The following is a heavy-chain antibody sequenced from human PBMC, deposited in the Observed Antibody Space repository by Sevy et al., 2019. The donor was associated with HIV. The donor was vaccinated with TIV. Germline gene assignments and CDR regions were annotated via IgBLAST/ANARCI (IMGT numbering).Heavy chain of an antibody. Sequence: ASVKVSCKTSGYTFNDYYIHWVRQAPGQGLEWMGRINPNSGATNYAQKFQDRVTMTRDTSISTSYMELRRLRSDDTAVYYCAREDYYDASGGWVDPWGQGTLVTVSS. CDR1: GYTFNDYY. CDR2: INPNSGAT. D-gene: IGHD3-22*01. V-gene: IGHV1-2*06. J-gene: IGHJ5*02. CDR3: AREDYYDASGGWVDP.